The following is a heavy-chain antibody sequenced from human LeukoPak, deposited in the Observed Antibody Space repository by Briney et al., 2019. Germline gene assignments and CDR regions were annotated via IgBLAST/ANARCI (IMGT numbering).Heavy chain of an antibody. D-gene: IGHD1-26*01. CDR2: ISGYNGNT. Sequence: ASVKVSCKASGFTFTNYGFSWVRQAPGQGLEWMGWISGYNGNTKYAQKLQGRVTMTTDTSTSTAYMELRSLRSDDTAVYYCAREAQFSVGATKDISDYWGQGTLVTVSS. CDR3: AREAQFSVGATKDISDY. CDR1: GFTFTNYG. V-gene: IGHV1-18*01. J-gene: IGHJ4*02.